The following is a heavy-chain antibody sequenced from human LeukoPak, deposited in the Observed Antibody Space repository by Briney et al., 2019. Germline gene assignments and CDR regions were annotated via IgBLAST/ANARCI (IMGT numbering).Heavy chain of an antibody. CDR3: ARGDADYYGPGSSPMDV. V-gene: IGHV4-61*08. CDR1: GGSISSGGYY. Sequence: SETLSLTCTVSGGSISSGGYYWSWIRQPPGKGLEWIGEVNHSGSTNYNPSLTSRVTISIDTSKKQFSLKLTSVTVADSAVYYCARGDADYYGPGSSPMDVWGHGTTVTVSS. D-gene: IGHD3-10*01. J-gene: IGHJ6*02. CDR2: VNHSGST.